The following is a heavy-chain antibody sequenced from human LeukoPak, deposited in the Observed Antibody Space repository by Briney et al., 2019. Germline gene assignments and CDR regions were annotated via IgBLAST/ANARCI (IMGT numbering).Heavy chain of an antibody. J-gene: IGHJ5*02. CDR2: IKSKTDGGTT. CDR1: GFTFINAW. Sequence: GGSLRLSCAASGFTFINAWMSWVRQAPGKGREWVGRIKSKTDGGTTDYAAPVKGRFTISRDDSKNTLYLQMNSLKTEDTAVYYCTTELWFGELPRFDPWGQGTLVTVSS. D-gene: IGHD3-10*01. CDR3: TTELWFGELPRFDP. V-gene: IGHV3-15*01.